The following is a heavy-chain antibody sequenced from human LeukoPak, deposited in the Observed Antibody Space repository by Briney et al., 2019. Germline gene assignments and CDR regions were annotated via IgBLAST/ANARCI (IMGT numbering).Heavy chain of an antibody. D-gene: IGHD3-10*01. CDR1: GFTFSSEW. Sequence: PGGSLRLSCAASGFTFSSEWMTWVRQVPGKGLEWVANIRKDGAANYYLGSVKGRFTISRDNAKNSLYLQMNSLRAEDTAVYYCAHVKARSGSTFDIWGQGTMVTVSS. CDR2: IRKDGAAN. J-gene: IGHJ3*02. CDR3: AHVKARSGSTFDI. V-gene: IGHV3-7*01.